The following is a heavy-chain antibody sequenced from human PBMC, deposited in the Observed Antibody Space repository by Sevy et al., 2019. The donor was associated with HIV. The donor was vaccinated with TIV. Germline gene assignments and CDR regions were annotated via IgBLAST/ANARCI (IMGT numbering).Heavy chain of an antibody. CDR2: INPNIGNT. Sequence: ASVKVSCKASGYTFTTYDIHWVRQAAGQGLEWMGSINPNIGNTDYAQKFQGRLTMTRSTSISTAYMELSSLRYEDTAVYYCAREGTIFNEDLFDAWGQGTLVTVSS. CDR3: AREGTIFNEDLFDA. D-gene: IGHD3-3*01. J-gene: IGHJ5*02. CDR1: GYTFTTYD. V-gene: IGHV1-8*01.